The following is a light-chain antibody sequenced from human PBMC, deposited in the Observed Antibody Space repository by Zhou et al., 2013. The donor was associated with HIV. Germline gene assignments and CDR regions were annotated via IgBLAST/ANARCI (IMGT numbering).Light chain of an antibody. CDR2: DAS. CDR3: QQYDNLP. Sequence: AIQLTQSPSSLSASVGDRVTITCRASQGISNALAWYQQKPGKAPKLLIYDASTLETGVPSRFSGSGSVTDFALTISSLQPEDFATYYCQQYDNLPFGGGTKVEIK. V-gene: IGKV1D-13*01. J-gene: IGKJ4*01. CDR1: QGISNA.